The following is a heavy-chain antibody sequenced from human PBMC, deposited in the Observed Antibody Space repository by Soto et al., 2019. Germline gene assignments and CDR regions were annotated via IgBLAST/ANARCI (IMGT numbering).Heavy chain of an antibody. V-gene: IGHV1-69*13. D-gene: IGHD5-18*01. CDR3: ARAAYSYGTAYLSYYYGMDV. CDR2: IIPIFGTA. Sequence: SVKVSCKASGGTFSTYAISWVRQAPGQGLEWVGGIIPIFGTANYAQKFQGRVTITADESASTAYMELSSLRSEDTAVYYCARAAYSYGTAYLSYYYGMDVWGQGTTVTVSS. J-gene: IGHJ6*02. CDR1: GGTFSTYA.